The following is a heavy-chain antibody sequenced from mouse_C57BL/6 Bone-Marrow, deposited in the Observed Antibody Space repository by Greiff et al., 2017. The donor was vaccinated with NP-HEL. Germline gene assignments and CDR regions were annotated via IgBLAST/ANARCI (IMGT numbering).Heavy chain of an antibody. CDR1: GYTFTDYY. Sequence: QVQLQQSGAELVRPGASVKLSCKASGYTFTDYYINWVKQRPGQGLEWIARIYPGSGNTYYNEKFKGKATLTAEKSSSTAYMQLSSLTSEDSAVYFCANPMRYFDVWGTGTTVTVSS. CDR3: ANPMRYFDV. V-gene: IGHV1-76*01. CDR2: IYPGSGNT. J-gene: IGHJ1*03.